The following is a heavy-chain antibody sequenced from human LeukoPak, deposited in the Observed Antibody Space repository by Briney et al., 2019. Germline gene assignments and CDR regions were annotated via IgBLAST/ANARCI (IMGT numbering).Heavy chain of an antibody. CDR2: IYYSGST. D-gene: IGHD2-15*01. CDR1: GGSISSYY. Sequence: SETLSLTCTVSGGSISSYYWSWIRQPPGKGLEWIGYIYYSGSTNYNPSLKSRVTISVDTSKNQFSLKLSSVTAADTAVYYCARGYCSGGSCYRGWFDPWGQGTLVTVSS. CDR3: ARGYCSGGSCYRGWFDP. V-gene: IGHV4-59*01. J-gene: IGHJ5*02.